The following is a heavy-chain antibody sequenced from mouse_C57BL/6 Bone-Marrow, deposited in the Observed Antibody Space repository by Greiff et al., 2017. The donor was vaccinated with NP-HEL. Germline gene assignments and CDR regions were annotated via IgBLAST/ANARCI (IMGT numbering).Heavy chain of an antibody. D-gene: IGHD2-4*01. CDR3: VRHVGDDDGGGDV. V-gene: IGHV10-1*01. CDR1: GFSFNTYA. Sequence: EVQGVESGGGLVQPKGSLKLSCAASGFSFNTYAMNWVRQAPGKGLEWVARIRSKSNNYATYYADSVKDRFTISRDDSESMLYLQMNNLKTEDTAMYDCVRHVGDDDGGGDVWGTGTTVTVSS. J-gene: IGHJ1*03. CDR2: IRSKSNNYAT.